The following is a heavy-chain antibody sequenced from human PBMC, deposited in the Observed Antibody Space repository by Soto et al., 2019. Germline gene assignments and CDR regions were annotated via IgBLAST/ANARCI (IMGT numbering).Heavy chain of an antibody. CDR1: GYTFTSYG. D-gene: IGHD2-2*01. V-gene: IGHV1-18*01. J-gene: IGHJ6*02. CDR2: IRAYNGNT. CDR3: AREGYCSSTSCYVGCCDYYYYGMDV. Sequence: QVQLVQSGAEVKKPGASVKVSCKASGYTFTSYGISWVRQAPGQGLEWMGWIRAYNGNTNYAQKLQGRVTMTTDTSTSTAYMELRSPRSDDTAVYYCAREGYCSSTSCYVGCCDYYYYGMDVWGQGTTVTVSS.